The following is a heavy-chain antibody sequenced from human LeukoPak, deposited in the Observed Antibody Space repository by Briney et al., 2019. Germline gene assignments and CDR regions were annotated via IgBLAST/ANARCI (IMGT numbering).Heavy chain of an antibody. V-gene: IGHV4-59*01. D-gene: IGHD3-10*01. Sequence: SETLSLTCTVSGGSISSYYWSWIRQPPGKGLEWIGYIYYSGSTNYNPSLKSRVTISVDTSKNQFSLKLSSVTAADTAVYYCAREGPSITMVRGGGLDAFDIWGQGTMVTVSS. CDR3: AREGPSITMVRGGGLDAFDI. CDR1: GGSISSYY. J-gene: IGHJ3*02. CDR2: IYYSGST.